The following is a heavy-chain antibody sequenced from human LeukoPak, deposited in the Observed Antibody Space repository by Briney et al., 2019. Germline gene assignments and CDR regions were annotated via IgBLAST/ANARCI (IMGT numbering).Heavy chain of an antibody. J-gene: IGHJ6*02. D-gene: IGHD3-10*01. Sequence: QTGGSLRLSCAASGFTFSNYAMHWVRQAPGKGLEWVAVISYDGSNKYYADSVKGRFTISRDNSKNTLYLQMNSLRAEDTAVYYCARTMVRGVNPYYYGMDVWGQGTTVTVSS. CDR1: GFTFSNYA. CDR2: ISYDGSNK. V-gene: IGHV3-30*04. CDR3: ARTMVRGVNPYYYGMDV.